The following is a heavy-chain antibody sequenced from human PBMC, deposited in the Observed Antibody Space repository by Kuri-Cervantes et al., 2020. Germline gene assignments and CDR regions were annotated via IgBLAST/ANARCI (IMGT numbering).Heavy chain of an antibody. CDR1: GFTFYDYA. D-gene: IGHD3-3*01. Sequence: GGSLRPSCAASGFTFYDYAMHWVRQAPGKGLEWVSGISWNSGSIGYADSVKGRFTISRDNAKNSLYLQMNSLRAEDTAVYYCARKAKTRQDDFWSGYYDDGPTFDYWGQGTLVTVSS. V-gene: IGHV3-9*01. CDR2: ISWNSGSI. J-gene: IGHJ4*02. CDR3: ARKAKTRQDDFWSGYYDDGPTFDY.